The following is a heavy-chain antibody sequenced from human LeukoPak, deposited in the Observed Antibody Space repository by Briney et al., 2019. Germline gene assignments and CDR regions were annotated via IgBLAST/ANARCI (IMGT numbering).Heavy chain of an antibody. J-gene: IGHJ4*02. Sequence: PGGSLRLSCAASGFTFSDYYMSWIRQAPEKGLEWVSYISSSSSYTNYADSVKGRFTISRDNAKNSLYLQMNSLRAEDTAVYYCARKPTYYDILTGYFDYWGQGPLVTVSS. CDR3: ARKPTYYDILTGYFDY. D-gene: IGHD3-9*01. CDR2: ISSSSSYT. CDR1: GFTFSDYY. V-gene: IGHV3-11*06.